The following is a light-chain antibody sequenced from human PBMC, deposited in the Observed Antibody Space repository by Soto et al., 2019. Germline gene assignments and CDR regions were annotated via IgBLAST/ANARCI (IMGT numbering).Light chain of an antibody. Sequence: EIVMTQSPATLSVSPGERATLSCRASQSVGSNLAWYQQKPGQAPSLLIYGASTRATGIPARFSGSGSGTEFTLTISSLQSEDFAIYFCQQYNNWPPERTFGQGTKVEI. CDR1: QSVGSN. CDR3: QQYNNWPPERT. CDR2: GAS. V-gene: IGKV3-15*01. J-gene: IGKJ1*01.